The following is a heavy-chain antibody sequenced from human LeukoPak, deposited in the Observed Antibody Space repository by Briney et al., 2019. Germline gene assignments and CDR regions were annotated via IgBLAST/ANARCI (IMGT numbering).Heavy chain of an antibody. CDR1: GGSINYYY. CDR3: ARAPYDFWSGYVNWFDP. J-gene: IGHJ5*02. V-gene: IGHV4-59*06. Sequence: SETLSLTCTVSGGSINYYYWMWIRQPPGKGLEWIGYIYYSGSTYYNPSLKSRVTISVDTSKNQFSLKLSSVTAADTAVYYCARAPYDFWSGYVNWFDPWGQGTLVTVSS. CDR2: IYYSGST. D-gene: IGHD3-3*01.